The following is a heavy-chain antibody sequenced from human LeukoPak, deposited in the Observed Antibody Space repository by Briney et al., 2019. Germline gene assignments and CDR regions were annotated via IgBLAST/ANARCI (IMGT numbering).Heavy chain of an antibody. CDR2: ISYNGSNE. V-gene: IGHV3-30-3*01. CDR3: ARDRGGSGFYYFDY. J-gene: IGHJ4*02. CDR1: GFTFSIYA. D-gene: IGHD2-15*01. Sequence: GGSLRLSCAASGFTFSIYAMHWVRQAPGKGLEWVAGISYNGSNEFYSDSVKGRFTITRDNSKNTVFLQMDSLRAEDTGVYRCARDRGGSGFYYFDYWGQGTLVTVSS.